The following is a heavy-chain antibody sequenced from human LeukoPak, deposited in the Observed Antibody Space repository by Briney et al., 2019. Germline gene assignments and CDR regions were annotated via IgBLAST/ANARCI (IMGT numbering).Heavy chain of an antibody. CDR2: LYSGSTT. Sequence: RGSLSLSCAASGFSVGTNYMNWVRQAPGKGLEWVSILYSGSTTYYTDSVKGRFTISRDNSRNTLYLHMTNLRVEDTAVYFCARVGDHYHWYLDLWGRASLLTVSS. D-gene: IGHD3-10*01. V-gene: IGHV3-53*01. CDR1: GFSVGTNY. CDR3: ARVGDHYHWYLDL. J-gene: IGHJ2*01.